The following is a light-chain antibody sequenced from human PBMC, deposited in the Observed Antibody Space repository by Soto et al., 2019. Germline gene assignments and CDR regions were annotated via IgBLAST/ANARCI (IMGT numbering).Light chain of an antibody. CDR1: ESVANF. CDR3: QHRTNWPPT. J-gene: IGKJ2*01. Sequence: EIVLTQSPVTLSLSPGERATLSCRASESVANFLAWYQQKPGQPPRLIIYDTSRRATAIPARFSGSGSGTDFTLTISRLEPEDFAVYYCQHRTNWPPTFGQGTRLEIK. CDR2: DTS. V-gene: IGKV3-11*01.